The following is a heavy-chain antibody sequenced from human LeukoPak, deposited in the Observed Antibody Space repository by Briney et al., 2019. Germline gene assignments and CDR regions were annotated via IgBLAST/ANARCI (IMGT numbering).Heavy chain of an antibody. CDR1: GYTFTSYY. CDR3: ARGTGAPNYFDY. D-gene: IGHD7-27*01. J-gene: IGHJ4*02. V-gene: IGHV1-2*02. CDR2: INPNGGGT. Sequence: GASVKVSCKASGYTFTSYYMHWVRQAPGQGLEWMAWINPNGGGTNYAQKFQGRVAVTRDSSISTAYMELSGLTSDDTAVFYCARGTGAPNYFDYWGQGTLVTVSS.